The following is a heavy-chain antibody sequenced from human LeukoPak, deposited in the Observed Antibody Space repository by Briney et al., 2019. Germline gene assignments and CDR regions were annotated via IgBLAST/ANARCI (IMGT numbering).Heavy chain of an antibody. CDR1: GYTFSSYW. CDR3: AKDAGGLII. D-gene: IGHD3-10*01. J-gene: IGHJ3*02. V-gene: IGHV3-74*01. CDR2: IDTDGSIT. Sequence: HPGGSLRLSCAASGYTFSSYWMHWVRQAPGKGLVWVSRIDTDGSITSYADSVKGRFTISRDNAKNTLYLQMNSLRAEDMALYYCAKDAGGLIIWGQGTMVTVSS.